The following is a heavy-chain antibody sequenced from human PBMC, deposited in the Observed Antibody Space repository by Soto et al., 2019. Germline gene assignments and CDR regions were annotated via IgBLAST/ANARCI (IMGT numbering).Heavy chain of an antibody. V-gene: IGHV3-23*01. CDR1: GFTCSSYA. D-gene: IGHD3-10*01. CDR3: AKRGVAMVRGERALDY. Sequence: EVQLLECGGGLVQPGGSLRLSCAASGFTCSSYAMSWVRQAPGKGLEWVSAISGSGGSTYYADSVKGRFTISRDNSKNTLYLKVNSLSAEDRAVYYCAKRGVAMVRGERALDYWGQGTLVTVSS. J-gene: IGHJ4*02. CDR2: ISGSGGST.